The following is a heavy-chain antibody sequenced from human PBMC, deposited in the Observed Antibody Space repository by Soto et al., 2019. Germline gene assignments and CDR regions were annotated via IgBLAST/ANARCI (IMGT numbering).Heavy chain of an antibody. J-gene: IGHJ6*02. V-gene: IGHV4-34*01. Sequence: SETLSLTCAVYGGSFSGYYWSWIRQPPGKVLEWIGEINHSGSTNYNPSLKSRVTISVDTSKNQFSLKLSSVTAADTAVYYCARGRGVVRKSYYYYGMDVWGQGXTVTVYS. CDR3: ARGRGVVRKSYYYYGMDV. CDR1: GGSFSGYY. D-gene: IGHD3-3*01. CDR2: INHSGST.